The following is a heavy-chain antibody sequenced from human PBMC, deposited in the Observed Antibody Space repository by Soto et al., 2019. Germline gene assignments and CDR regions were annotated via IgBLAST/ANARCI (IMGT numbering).Heavy chain of an antibody. CDR3: ARVSTMVRGVMVWFDP. CDR1: GGSISSYY. V-gene: IGHV4-59*01. Sequence: PSETLSLTCTVSGGSISSYYWSWIRQPPGKGLEWIGYIYYSGSTNYNPSLKSRVTISVDTSKNQFSLKLSSVTAADTAVYYCARVSTMVRGVMVWFDPWGQGTLVTVPS. D-gene: IGHD3-10*01. J-gene: IGHJ5*02. CDR2: IYYSGST.